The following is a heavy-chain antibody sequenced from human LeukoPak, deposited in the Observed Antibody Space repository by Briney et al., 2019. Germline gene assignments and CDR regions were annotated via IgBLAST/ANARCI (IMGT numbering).Heavy chain of an antibody. CDR1: GFTFSDHF. CDR3: ASIRGTFGY. Sequence: GGSLRLSCAASGFTFSDHFLDWVRQAPRKGLEWVGRTRNKANSYITEYAASVKGRFTISRDDSKNSLYLQMSSLKTDDTAMYYCASIRGTFGYWGQGTLATVSS. V-gene: IGHV3-72*01. CDR2: TRNKANSYIT. D-gene: IGHD1-26*01. J-gene: IGHJ4*02.